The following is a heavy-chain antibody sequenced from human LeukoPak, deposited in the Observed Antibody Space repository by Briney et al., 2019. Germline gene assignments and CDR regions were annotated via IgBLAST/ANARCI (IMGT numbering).Heavy chain of an antibody. D-gene: IGHD3-10*01. V-gene: IGHV4-4*07. CDR3: ARVGFGELYYYYMDV. J-gene: IGHJ6*03. Sequence: SETLSLTCTVSGGSVSGYYCSWIRQPAGKGLEWIGRIYTSGSTNYNPSLKRRVTMSVDTSKNQVALKLSSVTAADTAVYYCARVGFGELYYYYMDVWGKGTTVTVSS. CDR2: IYTSGST. CDR1: GGSVSGYY.